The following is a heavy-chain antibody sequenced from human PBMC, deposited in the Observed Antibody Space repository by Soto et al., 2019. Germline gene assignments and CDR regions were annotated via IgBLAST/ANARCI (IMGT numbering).Heavy chain of an antibody. V-gene: IGHV3-33*01. Sequence: QVQVVESGGGVVQPGRSLRLSCAASGFTFSSFGMHWVRQAPGKGLEWVSLIWYDGSKKSYGDSVKGRFTISRDNSRNTVYLQMTSLRADHTAVYYCARDASYYSLWSGYYPSRNGMDVWGQGTTVTVSS. CDR3: ARDASYYSLWSGYYPSRNGMDV. D-gene: IGHD3-3*01. J-gene: IGHJ6*02. CDR1: GFTFSSFG. CDR2: IWYDGSKK.